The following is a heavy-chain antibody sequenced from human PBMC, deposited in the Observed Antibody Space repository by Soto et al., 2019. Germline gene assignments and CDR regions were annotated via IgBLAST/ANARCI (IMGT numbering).Heavy chain of an antibody. CDR2: IRSKANSYAT. V-gene: IGHV3-73*01. CDR3: TRQDYIWGSLKDY. J-gene: IGHJ4*02. D-gene: IGHD3-16*01. CDR1: GFTFSGSA. Sequence: GGSLRLSCAASGFTFSGSAMHWVRQASGKGLEWVGRIRSKANSYATAYAASVKGRFTISRDDSKNTAYLQMNSLKTEDTAVYYCTRQDYIWGSLKDYWGQGTLVTVSS.